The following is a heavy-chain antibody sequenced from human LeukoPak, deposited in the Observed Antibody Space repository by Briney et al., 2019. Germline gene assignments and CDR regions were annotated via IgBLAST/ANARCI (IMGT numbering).Heavy chain of an antibody. Sequence: GASVKVSGKASGYTFSNYDINWVRQATGQGLKWMGWMNPNSANPGYAQKFQGRVTMTRNTSISTAYMELSSLRSEDTAVYYCARVNCSSTSCRSKFLDYWGQGTLVTVSS. D-gene: IGHD2-2*01. CDR1: GYTFSNYD. V-gene: IGHV1-8*01. CDR3: ARVNCSSTSCRSKFLDY. J-gene: IGHJ4*02. CDR2: MNPNSANP.